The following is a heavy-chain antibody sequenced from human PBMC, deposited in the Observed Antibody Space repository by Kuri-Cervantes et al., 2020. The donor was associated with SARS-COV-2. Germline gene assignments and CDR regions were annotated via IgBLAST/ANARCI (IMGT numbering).Heavy chain of an antibody. CDR3: TTYYDFWSGYYSSDAFDI. D-gene: IGHD3-3*01. J-gene: IGHJ3*02. CDR2: IYSGGST. CDR1: GFTVSSNY. Sequence: GESLKISCAASGFTVSSNYMSWVRQAPGKGLEWVSVIYSGGSTYYADSVKGRFTISRDNSKNTLYLQMNSLKTKDTAVYYCTTYYDFWSGYYSSDAFDIWGQGTMVTVSS. V-gene: IGHV3-53*01.